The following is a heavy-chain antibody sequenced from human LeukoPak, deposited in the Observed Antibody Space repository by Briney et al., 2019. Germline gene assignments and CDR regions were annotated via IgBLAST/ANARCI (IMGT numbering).Heavy chain of an antibody. D-gene: IGHD6-13*01. CDR2: ISGSGGST. J-gene: IGHJ4*02. Sequence: PGGSLRLSCAASGFTFSSYAMSWARQAPGKGLEWVSAISGSGGSTYYADSVKGRFTISRDNSKNTLYLQMNSLRAEDTAVYYCAKTVEYSSSWYGYWGQGTLVTVSS. V-gene: IGHV3-23*01. CDR3: AKTVEYSSSWYGY. CDR1: GFTFSSYA.